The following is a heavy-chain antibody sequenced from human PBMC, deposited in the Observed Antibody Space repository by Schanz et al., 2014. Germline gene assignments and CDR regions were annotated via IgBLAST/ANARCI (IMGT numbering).Heavy chain of an antibody. J-gene: IGHJ4*02. CDR1: GYTLKNYG. D-gene: IGHD6-6*01. Sequence: QAQLMQSGPELKRPGASVKVSCTASGYTLKNYGISWVRRAPGLGLEWMGWISDYNGKTNYAQKFQDRVIMSTDRSSSTAYMDLRSLRSDDTAVYYCARDQSPYTNSSDVRYFDYGGQGSLVTVSS. V-gene: IGHV1-18*01. CDR3: ARDQSPYTNSSDVRYFDY. CDR2: ISDYNGKT.